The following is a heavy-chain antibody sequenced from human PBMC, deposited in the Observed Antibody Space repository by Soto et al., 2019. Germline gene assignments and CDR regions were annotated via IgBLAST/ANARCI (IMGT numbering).Heavy chain of an antibody. D-gene: IGHD3-10*01. J-gene: IGHJ6*02. CDR3: ARNLYGSGSPYGMDV. CDR1: GYTFTSYY. CDR2: INPSGGST. V-gene: IGHV1-46*01. Sequence: ASVKVSCKASGYTFTSYYMHWVRQAPGQGLEWMGIINPSGGSTSYAQKFQGRVTMTRDTSTSTVYMELSSLRSEDTAVYYCARNLYGSGSPYGMDVWGQGTTVTVSS.